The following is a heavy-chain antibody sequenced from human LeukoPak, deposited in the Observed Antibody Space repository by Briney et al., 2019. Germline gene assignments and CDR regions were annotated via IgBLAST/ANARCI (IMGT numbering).Heavy chain of an antibody. V-gene: IGHV3-7*01. Sequence: GGSLRLSCAASGFTFSSYGMHWVRRAPGKGLEWVANIKEDGTTKNYVDSVRGRFSISRDNAEKSLYLQMTSLRAEDTAVYYCARDAGYNALDIWGQGTMVTVSS. CDR1: GFTFSSYG. CDR2: IKEDGTTK. CDR3: ARDAGYNALDI. J-gene: IGHJ3*02. D-gene: IGHD1-1*01.